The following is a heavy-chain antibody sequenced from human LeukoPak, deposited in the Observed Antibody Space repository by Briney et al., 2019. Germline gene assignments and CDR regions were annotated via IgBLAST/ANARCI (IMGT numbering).Heavy chain of an antibody. V-gene: IGHV1-69*04. CDR2: IIPILGIA. D-gene: IGHD3-10*01. CDR3: ARDVPMVRGVISDY. Sequence: SVKVSCKASGGTFSSYAISWVRQAPGQGLEWMGRIIPILGIANYAQKFQGRVTITADKSTSTAYMELSSLRSEDTAVYYCARDVPMVRGVISDYWGQGTLVTVSS. J-gene: IGHJ4*02. CDR1: GGTFSSYA.